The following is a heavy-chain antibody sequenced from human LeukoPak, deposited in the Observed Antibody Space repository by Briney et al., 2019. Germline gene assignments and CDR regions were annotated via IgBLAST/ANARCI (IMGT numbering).Heavy chain of an antibody. J-gene: IGHJ4*02. CDR1: GFTFSSYE. CDR2: ISSSGSTI. Sequence: GSLRLSCAASGFTFSSYEMNWVRQAPGKGLEWVSYISSSGSTIYYADSVKGRFTISRDNAKNSLYLQMNSLRAEDTAVYYCAREWELTNFDYWGQGTLVTVSS. D-gene: IGHD1-26*01. V-gene: IGHV3-48*03. CDR3: AREWELTNFDY.